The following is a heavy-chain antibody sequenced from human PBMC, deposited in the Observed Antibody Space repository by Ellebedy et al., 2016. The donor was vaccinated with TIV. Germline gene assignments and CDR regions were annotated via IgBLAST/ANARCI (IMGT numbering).Heavy chain of an antibody. J-gene: IGHJ6*02. D-gene: IGHD4-11*01. Sequence: AASVKVSCKASGDTFNSYAISWVRQAPGQGLEWMGGIIPIFGTANYAQKFQGRVTITADESTSTAYMELSSLRSEDTAGYYCASGRTTISTWHYYGLDVWGQGTTVTVSS. CDR1: GDTFNSYA. CDR2: IIPIFGTA. CDR3: ASGRTTISTWHYYGLDV. V-gene: IGHV1-69*13.